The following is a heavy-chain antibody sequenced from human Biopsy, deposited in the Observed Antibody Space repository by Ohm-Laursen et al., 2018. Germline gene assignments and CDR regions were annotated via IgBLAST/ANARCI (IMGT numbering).Heavy chain of an antibody. CDR1: GYSFTKYY. CDR2: INPTGGTT. Sequence: SVKVSCKASGYSFTKYYINWVRQAPGQGLEWMGIINPTGGTTSYAEKFQGRVTLTRDTSTGTVYLELNSLIYEDTALYYCARDEIGSSVFGPYYYGMDVWGQGTTVTVSS. CDR3: ARDEIGSSVFGPYYYGMDV. V-gene: IGHV1-46*01. D-gene: IGHD3/OR15-3a*01. J-gene: IGHJ6*02.